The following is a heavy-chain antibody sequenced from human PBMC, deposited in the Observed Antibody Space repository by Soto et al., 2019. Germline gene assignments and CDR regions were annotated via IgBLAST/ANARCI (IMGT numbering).Heavy chain of an antibody. D-gene: IGHD3-10*01. V-gene: IGHV4-30-2*01. CDR1: GGSISSGGYS. Sequence: SEALSLTCAVSGGSISSGGYSWSWIRQPPGKGLEWIGYIYHSGSTYYNPSLKSRVTISVDRSKNQFSLKLSSVTAADTAVYYCARGWGLRFGELPNHGYYYYGMDVWGQGTTVTVSS. J-gene: IGHJ6*02. CDR3: ARGWGLRFGELPNHGYYYYGMDV. CDR2: IYHSGST.